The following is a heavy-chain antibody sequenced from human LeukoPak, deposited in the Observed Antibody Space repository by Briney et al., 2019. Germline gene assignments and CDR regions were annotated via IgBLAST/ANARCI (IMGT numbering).Heavy chain of an antibody. CDR3: ATPGYYFDGSGYYPLTY. J-gene: IGHJ4*02. D-gene: IGHD3-22*01. CDR1: GYTFTRYY. CDR2: INPNSGGT. Sequence: GASVKVSCKASGYTFTRYYMHWVRQAPGQGLEWMGWINPNSGGTNYAQKFQGRVTMTRDTSISTAYMELSRLRSDDTAVYYCATPGYYFDGSGYYPLTYWGQGTLVTVSS. V-gene: IGHV1-2*02.